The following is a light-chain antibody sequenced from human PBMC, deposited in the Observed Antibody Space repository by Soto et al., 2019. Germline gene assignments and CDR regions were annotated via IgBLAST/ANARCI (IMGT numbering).Light chain of an antibody. V-gene: IGKV3-20*01. CDR3: QPSGTFIP. Sequence: EMGMTQPPATLSVSPGERATLSFRASQSVSHKLAWYQQKPGQAPRLLIYGTSSRATGIPDRFSGSGSGTDFTLTFSRLEPEDFAVYYCQPSGTFIPCGQGTRLEIK. J-gene: IGKJ5*01. CDR2: GTS. CDR1: QSVSHK.